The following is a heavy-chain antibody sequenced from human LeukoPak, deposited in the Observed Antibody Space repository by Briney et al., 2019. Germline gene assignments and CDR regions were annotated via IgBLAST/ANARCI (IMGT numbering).Heavy chain of an antibody. D-gene: IGHD6-13*01. CDR1: GFTFRSHA. CDR2: IYENGGTT. Sequence: GGSLRLFCVGSGFTFRSHAMSWVRQAPEKGLEFVSGIYENGGTTYYADSVKGRFSISRDNSKNTLYLQMNSLRAEDTAVYYCAKVPSAAGVYYFDYWGQGTLVTVSS. CDR3: AKVPSAAGVYYFDY. V-gene: IGHV3-23*01. J-gene: IGHJ4*02.